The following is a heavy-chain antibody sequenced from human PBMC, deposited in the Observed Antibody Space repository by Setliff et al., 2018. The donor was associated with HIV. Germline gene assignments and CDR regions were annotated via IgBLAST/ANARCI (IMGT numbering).Heavy chain of an antibody. CDR2: IYYNGNI. V-gene: IGHV4-38-2*01. J-gene: IGHJ4*02. CDR1: GNSIGSGYC. CDR3: VRHLSEMAMVDH. Sequence: PSETLSLTCAVSGNSIGSGYCWGWIRQPPGKGLEWIASIYYNGNIYYNPSLKSLVTITMDTSKNQFSLKLSSVTAADTAVYSCVRHLSEMAMVDHWGQGTLVTVSS.